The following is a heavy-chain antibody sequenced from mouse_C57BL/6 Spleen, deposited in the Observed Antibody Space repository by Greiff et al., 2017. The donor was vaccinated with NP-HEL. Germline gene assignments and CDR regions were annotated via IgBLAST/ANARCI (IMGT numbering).Heavy chain of an antibody. V-gene: IGHV5-4*03. CDR2: ISDGGSYT. J-gene: IGHJ4*01. CDR3: ARSGRWLGAMDY. D-gene: IGHD2-3*01. CDR1: GFTFSSYA. Sequence: EVNVVESGGGLVKPGGSLKLSCAASGFTFSSYAMSWVRQTPEKRLEWVATISDGGSYTYYPDNVKGRFTISRDNAKNNLYLQMSHLKSEDTAMYYCARSGRWLGAMDYWGQGTSVTVSS.